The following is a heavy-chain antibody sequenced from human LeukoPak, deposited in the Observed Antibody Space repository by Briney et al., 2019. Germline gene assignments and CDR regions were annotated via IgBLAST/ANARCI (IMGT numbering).Heavy chain of an antibody. CDR1: GGSFSGYY. CDR3: ARGKGRRVVALDY. V-gene: IGHV4-34*01. J-gene: IGHJ4*02. CDR2: INHSGST. D-gene: IGHD3-22*01. Sequence: SETLSLTCAVYGGSFSGYYWSWIRQPPGKGLEWIGEINHSGSTNYNPSLKSRVTISVDTSKNQFSLKLSSVTAADTAVYYCARGKGRRVVALDYWGQGTLVTVSS.